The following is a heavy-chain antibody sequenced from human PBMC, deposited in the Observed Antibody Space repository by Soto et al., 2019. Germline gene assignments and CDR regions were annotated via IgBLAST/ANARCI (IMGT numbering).Heavy chain of an antibody. CDR3: AKELSGSYYNVHYFDY. J-gene: IGHJ4*02. CDR1: GFTFDDYA. CDR2: ISWNSGSI. V-gene: IGHV3-9*01. D-gene: IGHD3-10*01. Sequence: DVQLVESGGGLVQPGRSLRLSCAASGFTFDDYAMHWVRQAPGKGLDWVSGISWNSGSIGYADSVKGRFTISRDNAKNSLNLQMNSLRAEDTALYYCAKELSGSYYNVHYFDYWGQGTLVTVSS.